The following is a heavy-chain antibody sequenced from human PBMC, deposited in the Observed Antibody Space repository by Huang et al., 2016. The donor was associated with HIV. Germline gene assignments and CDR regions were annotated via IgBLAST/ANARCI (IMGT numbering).Heavy chain of an antibody. CDR2: ITGGSSFI. D-gene: IGHD6-13*01. J-gene: IGHJ4*02. Sequence: EVQLVESGGGLVKPGGSLRLSCAASGFSFSSYSINCVRQAPGKGLEWCSSITGGSSFIDYADSVKGRFTIARDNAKNSLYLQMNSLRAEYTAVYYCARDVIAAAGKYFDYWGQGTLVTVSS. CDR1: GFSFSSYS. V-gene: IGHV3-21*01. CDR3: ARDVIAAAGKYFDY.